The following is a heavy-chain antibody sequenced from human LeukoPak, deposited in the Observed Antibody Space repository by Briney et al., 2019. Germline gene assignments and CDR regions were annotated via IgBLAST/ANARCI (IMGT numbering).Heavy chain of an antibody. V-gene: IGHV3-21*01. CDR2: ISGSSSYI. D-gene: IGHD1-26*01. J-gene: IGHJ4*02. CDR1: GFTFSSYW. Sequence: GGSLRLSCAASGFTFSSYWMSWVRQAPGKGPEWVSSISGSSSYIYYADSVKGRFTISRDNAKNSLHLQMSSLRAEDTAVYYCARDSANVVGAKSIFDYWGQGALVTVSS. CDR3: ARDSANVVGAKSIFDY.